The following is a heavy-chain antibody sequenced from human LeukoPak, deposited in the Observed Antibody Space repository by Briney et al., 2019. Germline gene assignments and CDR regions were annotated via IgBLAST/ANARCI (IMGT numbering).Heavy chain of an antibody. D-gene: IGHD6-13*01. Sequence: GGSLRLSCAASGFTFDDYAMHWVRQAPGKGLEWVSLISGDDGSTYYADSVKGRFTISRDNSKNSLYLQMNSLRTEDTALYYCAKGPIAAAGSFYYYYYYGMDVWGQGTTVTVSS. CDR3: AKGPIAAAGSFYYYYYYGMDV. V-gene: IGHV3-43*02. J-gene: IGHJ6*02. CDR1: GFTFDDYA. CDR2: ISGDDGST.